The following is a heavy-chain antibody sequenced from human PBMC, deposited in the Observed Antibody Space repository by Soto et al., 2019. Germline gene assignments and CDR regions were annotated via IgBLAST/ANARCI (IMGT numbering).Heavy chain of an antibody. CDR2: ISAYSGDT. V-gene: IGHV1-18*01. D-gene: IGHD3-10*01. J-gene: IGHJ5*02. CDR3: ARKNILDYPAGAGPTNYFDP. Sequence: ASVKVSCKTSGFIFTSFGFSWVRQAPGQGLEWMGWISAYSGDTKYADNLQDRVTMTTDTSTSTAYMELRSLRSDDTAVYYCARKNILDYPAGAGPTNYFDPGGHETLVTVSS. CDR1: GFIFTSFG.